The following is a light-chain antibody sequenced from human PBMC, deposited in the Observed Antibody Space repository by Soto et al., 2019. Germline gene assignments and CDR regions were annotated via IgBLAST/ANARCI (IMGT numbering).Light chain of an antibody. Sequence: ETVLTQSPATLSLSPGERATLSCRASQSVGRYLAWYQQKPGQAPRLLIYDASNRATGIPARFSGSGSGTDFTLTISSREPEDFAVYYCQQRSNWPPITFGQGTRLEIK. V-gene: IGKV3-11*01. CDR1: QSVGRY. J-gene: IGKJ5*01. CDR2: DAS. CDR3: QQRSNWPPIT.